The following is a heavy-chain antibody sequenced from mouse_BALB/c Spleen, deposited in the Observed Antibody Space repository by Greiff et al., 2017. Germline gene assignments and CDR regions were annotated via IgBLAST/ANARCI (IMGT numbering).Heavy chain of an antibody. J-gene: IGHJ1*01. CDR2: ISSGGSYT. CDR1: GFTFSSYA. V-gene: IGHV5-9-4*01. Sequence: EVKLVESGGGLVKPGGSLKLSCAASGFTFSSYAMSWVRQSPEKRLEWVAEISSGGSYTYYPDTVTGRFTISRDNAKNTLYLEMSSLRSEDTAMYYCARVGDGYYRYFDVWGAGTTVTVSS. CDR3: ARVGDGYYRYFDV. D-gene: IGHD2-3*01.